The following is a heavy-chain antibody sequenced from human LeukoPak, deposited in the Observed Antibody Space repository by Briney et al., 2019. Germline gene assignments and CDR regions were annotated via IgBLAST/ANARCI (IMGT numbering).Heavy chain of an antibody. CDR1: GFTFSSSW. D-gene: IGHD2-21*01. CDR3: ARGGYSRWDS. Sequence: GGSLRLSCVASGFTFSSSWMGWVRQAPGKGLEWLANIKQDGSDKNYVDSVKGRFIISRDNAKNSLYLQMSSLRAEDTAVYYCARGGYSRWDSWGQGTLVTVSS. V-gene: IGHV3-7*01. J-gene: IGHJ4*02. CDR2: IKQDGSDK.